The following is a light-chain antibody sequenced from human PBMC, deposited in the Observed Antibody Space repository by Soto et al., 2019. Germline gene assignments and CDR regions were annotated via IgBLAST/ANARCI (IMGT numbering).Light chain of an antibody. J-gene: IGLJ1*01. Sequence: QSALTQPASVSGSPGQSITISCTGTSSDVGGYNYVSWYQQHPGKAPKLMIYDVSNRPSGVSNRFPGSQSGNTASLTISGLQAEDEADYYCSSYTSSSTPYVFGTGTKLTVL. CDR2: DVS. CDR3: SSYTSSSTPYV. CDR1: SSDVGGYNY. V-gene: IGLV2-14*01.